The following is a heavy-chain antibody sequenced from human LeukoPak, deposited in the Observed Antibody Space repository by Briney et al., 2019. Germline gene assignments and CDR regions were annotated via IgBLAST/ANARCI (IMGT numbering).Heavy chain of an antibody. D-gene: IGHD3-10*01. CDR3: ARDTSIRGVYFDY. CDR2: INPNSGGT. V-gene: IGHV1-2*02. Sequence: ASVKVSCKASGYTFTGYYMHWVRQAPGQGLEWMGWINPNSGGTNYAQKFQGRVTMTRDTSISTAYMELSRLRSDDTAVYYCARDTSIRGVYFDYWGQGTLVTVSS. CDR1: GYTFTGYY. J-gene: IGHJ4*02.